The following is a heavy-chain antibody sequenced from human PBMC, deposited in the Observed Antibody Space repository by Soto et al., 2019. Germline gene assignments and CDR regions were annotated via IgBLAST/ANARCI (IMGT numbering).Heavy chain of an antibody. CDR3: ARAIVRYSSGWPRWLTSY. V-gene: IGHV1-8*02. CDR1: GYTFTSYG. J-gene: IGHJ4*02. Sequence: GASVKVSCKASGYTFTSYGINWVRQATGQGLEWMGWMNPNSGNTGYAQKFQGRVTMTRNTSISTAYMELSSLRSEDTAVYYCARAIVRYSSGWPRWLTSYWGQGTLVTVSS. CDR2: MNPNSGNT. D-gene: IGHD6-19*01.